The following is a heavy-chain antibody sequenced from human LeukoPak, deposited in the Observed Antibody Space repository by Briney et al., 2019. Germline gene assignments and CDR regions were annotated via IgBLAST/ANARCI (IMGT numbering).Heavy chain of an antibody. CDR2: IWYDGSNK. V-gene: IGHV3-33*01. D-gene: IGHD3-10*01. Sequence: GRSLRLSCAASGFTFSSYGMHWVRQAPGKGLEWVVVIWYDGSNKYYADSVKGRFTISRDNSKNTLYLQMNSLRAEDTAVYYCARDQGYYYGSGVGDYYYYGMDVWGKGTTVTVSS. CDR1: GFTFSSYG. CDR3: ARDQGYYYGSGVGDYYYYGMDV. J-gene: IGHJ6*04.